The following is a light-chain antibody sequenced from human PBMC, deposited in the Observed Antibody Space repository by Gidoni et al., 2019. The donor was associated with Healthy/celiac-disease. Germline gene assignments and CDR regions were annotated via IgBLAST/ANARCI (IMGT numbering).Light chain of an antibody. CDR1: QGISSY. Sequence: DIQLTQSPSFLSASVGDRVTITCRASQGISSYLAWYQQKPGKAPKLLIYAASTLQSGVPSRFSGSGSGTEFTLTISSLQREDFATYYCQQRKSYPRTFGQGTKLEIK. CDR3: QQRKSYPRT. V-gene: IGKV1-9*01. CDR2: AAS. J-gene: IGKJ2*01.